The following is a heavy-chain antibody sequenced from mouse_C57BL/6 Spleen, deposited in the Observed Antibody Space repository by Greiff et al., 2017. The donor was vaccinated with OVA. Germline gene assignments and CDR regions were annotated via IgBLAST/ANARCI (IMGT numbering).Heavy chain of an antibody. V-gene: IGHV1-9*01. CDR1: GYTFTGYW. CDR2: ILPGSGST. D-gene: IGHD2-3*01. CDR3: ASYDGYYAMDY. Sequence: QVQLQQSGAELMKPGASVKLSCKATGYTFTGYWIEWVKQRPGHGLEWIGEILPGSGSTNYNEKFKGKATFTADKSSNTAYMQLSSLTTEDSAIYYCASYDGYYAMDYWGQGTSVTVSS. J-gene: IGHJ4*01.